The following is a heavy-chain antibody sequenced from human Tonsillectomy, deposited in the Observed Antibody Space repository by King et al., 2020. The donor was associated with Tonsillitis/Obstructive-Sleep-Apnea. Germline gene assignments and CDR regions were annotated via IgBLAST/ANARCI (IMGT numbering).Heavy chain of an antibody. CDR2: IHWDDDK. Sequence: ITLKESGPTLVKSTQTLTLTCTFSGFSLSISGEGVGWLRQPPGKALEWLAFIHWDDDKRYSPSLKSRLTITKDTSKNQVVLIMTNMDPVDTATYYCAHSSPSDYYYYMDVWGKGTTVTVSS. J-gene: IGHJ6*03. CDR3: AHSSPSDYYYYMDV. V-gene: IGHV2-5*02. CDR1: GFSLSISGEG. D-gene: IGHD3-10*01.